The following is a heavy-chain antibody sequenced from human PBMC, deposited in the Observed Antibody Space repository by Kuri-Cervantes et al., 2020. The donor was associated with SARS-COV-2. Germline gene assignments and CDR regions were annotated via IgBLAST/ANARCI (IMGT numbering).Heavy chain of an antibody. D-gene: IGHD3-3*01. J-gene: IGHJ6*03. CDR3: ARQYYDFWSGNMDV. CDR2: ISSSSSYI. Sequence: LSLSCAASGFTFSSYSMNWVRQAPGKGLEWVSSISSSSSYIYYADSVKGRFAISRDNAKNSLYLQMNSLRAEDTAVYYCARQYYDFWSGNMDVWGKGTTVTVSS. CDR1: GFTFSSYS. V-gene: IGHV3-21*01.